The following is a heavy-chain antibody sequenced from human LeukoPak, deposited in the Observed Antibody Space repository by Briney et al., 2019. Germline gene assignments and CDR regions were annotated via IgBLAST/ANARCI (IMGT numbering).Heavy chain of an antibody. CDR3: ARYCSNTNLIPRGFDY. CDR1: GYSFTSGHY. CDR2: IYHTGSA. Sequence: PSETLSLTCSVSGYSFTSGHYWGWIRQPPGKGLEWIANIYHTGSAHYNPSLKSRVTISVDTSKNQFSLKLSSVTAADTAVYYCARYCSNTNLIPRGFDYWGQGTLVTVSS. V-gene: IGHV4-38-2*01. J-gene: IGHJ4*02. D-gene: IGHD2-8*01.